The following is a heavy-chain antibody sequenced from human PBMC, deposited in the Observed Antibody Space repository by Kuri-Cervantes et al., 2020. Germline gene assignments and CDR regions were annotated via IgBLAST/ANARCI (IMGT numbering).Heavy chain of an antibody. J-gene: IGHJ6*02. CDR3: ARVGYSYATYGMDV. D-gene: IGHD5-18*01. CDR2: INTNTGNP. Sequence: ASVKVSCKASGYTFTSYAMNWVRQAPGQGLEWMGWINTNTGNPTYAQGFTGRFVFSLDTSVSTAYLQICSLKAEDTAVYYCARVGYSYATYGMDVWGQGTTVTVSS. CDR1: GYTFTSYA. V-gene: IGHV7-4-1*01.